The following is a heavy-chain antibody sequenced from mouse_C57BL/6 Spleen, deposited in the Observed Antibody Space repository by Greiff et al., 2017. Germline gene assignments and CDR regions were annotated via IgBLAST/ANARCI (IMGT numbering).Heavy chain of an antibody. CDR3: ARYDYDVNYAMDY. D-gene: IGHD2-4*01. J-gene: IGHJ4*01. Sequence: EVQGVESGPELVKPGASVKMSCKASGYTFTDYNMHWVKQSHGKSLEWIGYINPNNGGTSYNQKFKGKATLTVNKSSSTAYMELRSLTSEDSAVYYCARYDYDVNYAMDYWGQGTSVTVSS. CDR1: GYTFTDYN. V-gene: IGHV1-22*01. CDR2: INPNNGGT.